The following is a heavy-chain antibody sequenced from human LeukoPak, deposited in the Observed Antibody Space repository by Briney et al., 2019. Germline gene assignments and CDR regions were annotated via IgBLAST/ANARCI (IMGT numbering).Heavy chain of an antibody. J-gene: IGHJ3*02. CDR1: GFTFSDYY. Sequence: GGSLRLSCAASGFTFSDYYMSWTRQAPGKGLEWVSYISSSSSYTNYADSVKSRFTISRDNAKNSLYLQMNSLRAEDTAVYYCAAGVTYYYDSSGPTPGSTFDIWGQGTMVTVSS. CDR2: ISSSSSYT. V-gene: IGHV3-11*06. CDR3: AAGVTYYYDSSGPTPGSTFDI. D-gene: IGHD3-22*01.